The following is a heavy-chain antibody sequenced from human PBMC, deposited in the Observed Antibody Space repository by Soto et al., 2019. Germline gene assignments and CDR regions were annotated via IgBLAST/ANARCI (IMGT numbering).Heavy chain of an antibody. V-gene: IGHV4-59*08. Sequence: SETLSLTCTVSGGSISSYYWSWIRQPPGKGLEWIGYIYYIGSTNYNPSLNSRVTISLDTSKNQFSLKLSSVTAADTAVYYCARHPPEYYDFWSGYYPGGTSDYYYYMDVWGKGTTVTVS. CDR1: GGSISSYY. CDR3: ARHPPEYYDFWSGYYPGGTSDYYYYMDV. CDR2: IYYIGST. J-gene: IGHJ6*03. D-gene: IGHD3-3*01.